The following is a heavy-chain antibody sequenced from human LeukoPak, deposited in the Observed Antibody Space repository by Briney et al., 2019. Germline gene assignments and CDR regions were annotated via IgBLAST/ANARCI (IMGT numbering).Heavy chain of an antibody. J-gene: IGHJ6*02. CDR2: IYYSGST. D-gene: IGHD3-22*01. CDR3: ARLQGSSGYQYYYYYYGMDV. CDR1: GGSISSYY. V-gene: IGHV4-59*08. Sequence: SETLSLTCTVSGGSISSYYWSWIRQPLGKGLEWIGYIYYSGSTNYNPSLKSRVTISVDTSKNQFSLKLSSVTAADTAVYYCARLQGSSGYQYYYYYYGMDVWGQGTTVTVSS.